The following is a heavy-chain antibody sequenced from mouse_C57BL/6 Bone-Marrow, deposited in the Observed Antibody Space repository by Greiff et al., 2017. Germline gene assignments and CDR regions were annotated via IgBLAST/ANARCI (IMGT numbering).Heavy chain of an antibody. V-gene: IGHV1-15*01. Sequence: LQESGAELVRPGASVTLSCKASGYTFPDYDMHWVKQTPVHGLEWIGAIDPETGGTAYNQKFKGKAILTADKASSTAYMERLCLTSEDSAVYYYTTVLNWYFDVWGTGTTVTVSS. CDR2: IDPETGGT. CDR3: TTVLNWYFDV. J-gene: IGHJ1*03. CDR1: GYTFPDYD.